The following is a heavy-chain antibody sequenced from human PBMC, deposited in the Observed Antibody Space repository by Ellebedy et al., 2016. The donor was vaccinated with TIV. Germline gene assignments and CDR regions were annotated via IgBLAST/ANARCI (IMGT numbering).Heavy chain of an antibody. D-gene: IGHD6-19*01. CDR1: GFTFSTYA. V-gene: IGHV3-23*01. CDR2: ITGSGDKT. J-gene: IGHJ4*02. CDR3: AKGKGSAWYLLDS. Sequence: GGSLRLSCAASGFTFSTYAMTWVRQAPGKGLEWVSGITGSGDKTYYAGSVKGRFTISRDTSKNTLYLQMNDLRAEETALYYCAKGKGSAWYLLDSWGQGTLVTVSS.